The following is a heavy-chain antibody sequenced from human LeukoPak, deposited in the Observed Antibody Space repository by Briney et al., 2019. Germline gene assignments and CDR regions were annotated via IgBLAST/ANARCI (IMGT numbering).Heavy chain of an antibody. CDR1: GFSFSNFG. V-gene: IGHV3-30*03. J-gene: IGHJ4*02. CDR3: ATQDGHDNSGHYGY. CDR2: ISYDGSNK. D-gene: IGHD3-22*01. Sequence: GGSLRLSCAASGFSFSNFGMHWVRQAPGKGLEWVAVISYDGSNKYFADSVKGRFTISRDNSKNTLYLQMNSLRAEETAVYYCATQDGHDNSGHYGYWGQGTLVTVSS.